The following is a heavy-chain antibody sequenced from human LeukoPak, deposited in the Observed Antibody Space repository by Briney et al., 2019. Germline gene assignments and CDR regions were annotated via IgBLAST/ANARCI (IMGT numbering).Heavy chain of an antibody. V-gene: IGHV4-34*01. Sequence: SETLSLTCAVSGVSFNDYYWSWVRQTPGKGLEWIGEINHSGYTNDSPSLKSRVTLSIDTSRKQFSLNLRSVTVADTGIYYCTRMTTGHDYWGQGTLVTASS. CDR2: INHSGYT. CDR1: GVSFNDYY. J-gene: IGHJ4*02. CDR3: TRMTTGHDY. D-gene: IGHD4-17*01.